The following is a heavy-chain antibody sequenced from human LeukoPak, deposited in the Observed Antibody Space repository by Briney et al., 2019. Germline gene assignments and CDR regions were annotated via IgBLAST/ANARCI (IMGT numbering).Heavy chain of an antibody. CDR3: ARDLMYGDLDY. D-gene: IGHD4-17*01. CDR2: IKQDGSEK. V-gene: IGHV3-7*03. CDR1: GFTFSSYW. Sequence: PGGSLRLSCAASGFTFSSYWMSWVRQAPGKGLEWVANIKQDGSEKYCVDSVKGRFTISRDNAKNSLYLQMNSLRAEDTAVYYCARDLMYGDLDYWGQGTLVTVSS. J-gene: IGHJ4*02.